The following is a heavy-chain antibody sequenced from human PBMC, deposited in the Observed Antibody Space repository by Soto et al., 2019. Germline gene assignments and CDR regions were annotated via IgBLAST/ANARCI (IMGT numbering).Heavy chain of an antibody. CDR2: ISGYNGDT. D-gene: IGHD2-8*01. CDR3: AKNGQPPYYYYGLDV. CDR1: GYTFTRCG. V-gene: IGHV1-18*01. J-gene: IGHJ6*02. Sequence: ASVKVSCKASGYTFTRCGISWVRQAPGQGLEWMGWISGYNGDTNYAQKFQDRVSMTIDTSTGTAYMELRSLTSDDTAIYYCAKNGQPPYYYYGLDVWGQGTKVTVSS.